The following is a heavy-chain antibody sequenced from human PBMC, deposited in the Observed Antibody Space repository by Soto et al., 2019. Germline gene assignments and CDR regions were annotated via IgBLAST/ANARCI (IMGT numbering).Heavy chain of an antibody. CDR3: ARDRYTCVTIFGVVTSYFVY. V-gene: IGHV4-31*03. J-gene: IGHJ4*02. CDR2: IYYSGST. D-gene: IGHD3-3*01. CDR1: GGSISSGGYY. Sequence: PSETLSLTCTVSGGSISSGGYYWSWIRQHPGKGLEWIGYIYYSGSTYYNPSLKSRVTISVDTSKNQFSLKLSSVTAADTAVYYCARDRYTCVTIFGVVTSYFVYWGQGTLVTVS.